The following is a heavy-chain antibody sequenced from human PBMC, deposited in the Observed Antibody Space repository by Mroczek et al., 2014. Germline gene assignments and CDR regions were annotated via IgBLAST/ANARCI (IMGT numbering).Heavy chain of an antibody. CDR1: GFTFSSYA. J-gene: IGHJ4*02. Sequence: VQLVESGGGVVQPGRSLRLSCAASGFTFSSYAMHWVRQAPGKGLEWVAVISYDGSNKYYADSVKGRFTISRDNSKNTLYLQMNSLRAEDTAVYYCARGVSIVVVPAAWFDYWGQGTLVTVSS. CDR2: ISYDGSNK. V-gene: IGHV3-30-3*01. CDR3: ARGVSIVVVPAAWFDY. D-gene: IGHD2-2*01.